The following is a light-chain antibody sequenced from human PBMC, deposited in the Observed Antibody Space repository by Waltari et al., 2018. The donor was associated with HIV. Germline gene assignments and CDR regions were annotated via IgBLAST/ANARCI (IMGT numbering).Light chain of an antibody. CDR1: NNDVDDYHY. J-gene: IGLJ3*02. V-gene: IGLV2-14*01. CDR2: EGN. Sequence: QSALTQPASVSGSPGPSITISCTGTNNDVDDYHYVSWYQHHPGKAPKVMIYEGNNRPSGVSNRFSGSKSGNTASLTISGLQAEDEADYFCTSYISSSSPVFGGWTKLTVL. CDR3: TSYISSSSPV.